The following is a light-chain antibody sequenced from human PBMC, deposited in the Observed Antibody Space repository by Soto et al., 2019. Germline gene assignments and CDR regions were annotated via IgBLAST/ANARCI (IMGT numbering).Light chain of an antibody. CDR2: GAS. V-gene: IGKV1-39*01. CDR3: QQTYRSSYT. J-gene: IGKJ2*01. Sequence: DILMTQSPSSLSASVGDRVTITCRASQRISGFLNWYQQKPGKAPKLLIYGASTLHSGVPSRFSGSESGTDFTLAISSLQPEDFATYYCQQTYRSSYTFGQGTKVDIK. CDR1: QRISGF.